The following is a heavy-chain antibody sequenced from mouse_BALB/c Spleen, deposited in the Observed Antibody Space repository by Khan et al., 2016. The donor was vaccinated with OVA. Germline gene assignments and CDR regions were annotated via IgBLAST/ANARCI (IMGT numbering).Heavy chain of an antibody. J-gene: IGHJ3*01. D-gene: IGHD2-13*01. CDR1: GFTFSDYY. CDR3: ARGHYGDPFSY. Sequence: EVELVESGGGLVKPGGSLKLSCAASGFTFSDYYMYWIRQTPEKRLEWVATISDGSTYTYYPDSVKGRFTISRDNAKNSLYLQMSSLKSEDTAIYYCARGHYGDPFSYWGQGLWSLSL. V-gene: IGHV5-4*02. CDR2: ISDGSTYT.